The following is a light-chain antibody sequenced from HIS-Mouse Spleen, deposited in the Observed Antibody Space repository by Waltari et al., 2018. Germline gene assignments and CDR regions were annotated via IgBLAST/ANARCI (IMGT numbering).Light chain of an antibody. CDR2: EVS. CDR1: SSDVGSYNR. V-gene: IGLV2-18*01. Sequence: QSALTQPPSVSGSPGQSVTISCTGTSSDVGSYNRVSWYQQPPGTAPKLRIYEVSSRTSGVPDRFSGSKSGNTASLTISGLQAEDEADYYCSLYTSSSTLVFGGGTKLTVL. CDR3: SLYTSSSTLV. J-gene: IGLJ2*01.